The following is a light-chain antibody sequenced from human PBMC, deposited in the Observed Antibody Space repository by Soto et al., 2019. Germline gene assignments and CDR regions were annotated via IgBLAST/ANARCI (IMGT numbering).Light chain of an antibody. CDR3: QQYNSYHT. Sequence: DIQMTQSPSTLSASVGARVTITCRASQSISSWLAWYQQKPGKAPKLLIYKASSLEGGVPSRFSGSGSGTEFTLTISSLQPDDFATYYCQQYNSYHTFGQGTRLEIK. CDR2: KAS. V-gene: IGKV1-5*03. J-gene: IGKJ5*01. CDR1: QSISSW.